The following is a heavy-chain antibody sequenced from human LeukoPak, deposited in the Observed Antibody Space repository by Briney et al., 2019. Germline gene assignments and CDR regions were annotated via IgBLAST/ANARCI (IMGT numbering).Heavy chain of an antibody. CDR3: AKDRTAARPTFDY. D-gene: IGHD6-6*01. V-gene: IGHV3-23*01. CDR1: GFTFSSYA. CDR2: ISGSGGST. Sequence: GGSLRLSCAASGFTFSSYAMSWVRQAPGKGLEWVSAISGSGGSTYHADSVKGRFTISRDNSKNTLYLRMNSLRAEDTAVYYCAKDRTAARPTFDYWGQGTLVTVSS. J-gene: IGHJ4*02.